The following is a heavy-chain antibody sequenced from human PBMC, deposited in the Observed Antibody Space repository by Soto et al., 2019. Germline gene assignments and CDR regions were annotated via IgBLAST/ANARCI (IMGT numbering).Heavy chain of an antibody. D-gene: IGHD3-9*01. V-gene: IGHV3-33*01. J-gene: IGHJ4*02. CDR2: IWYDGSNK. Sequence: PGGSLRLSCAASGFTFSSYGMHWVRQAPGKGLEWVAVIWYDGSNKYYADSVKGRFTISRDNSKNTLYLQMNSLRAEDTAVYYCARDLFSYDILTGYDSTRGSSPDYWGQGTLVTVSS. CDR1: GFTFSSYG. CDR3: ARDLFSYDILTGYDSTRGSSPDY.